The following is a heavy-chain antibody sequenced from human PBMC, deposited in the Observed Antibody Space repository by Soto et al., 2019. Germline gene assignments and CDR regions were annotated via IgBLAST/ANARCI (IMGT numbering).Heavy chain of an antibody. V-gene: IGHV1-69*01. D-gene: IGHD3-22*01. J-gene: IGHJ3*01. Sequence: QVQLVQSGAEVKKPGSSVKVSCKASGGTFSSYAISWVRQAPGQGLEWMGGIIAILGKANYAEKFKGRVTITADESTSTAYMELSSLRSEDAVVYDCARDRGGAIIVVVTGTFDVGGHGTIVSVAS. CDR3: ARDRGGAIIVVVTGTFDV. CDR1: GGTFSSYA. CDR2: IIAILGKA.